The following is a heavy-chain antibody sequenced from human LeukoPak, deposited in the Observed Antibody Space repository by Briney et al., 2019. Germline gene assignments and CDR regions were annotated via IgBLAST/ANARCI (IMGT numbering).Heavy chain of an antibody. CDR3: ARSTPGIAAAGDY. CDR1: GFTFSSYA. V-gene: IGHV3-30-3*01. Sequence: GGSLRLSCAASGFTFSSYAMHWVRQAPGKGLEWVAVISYDGSNKYYADSVKGRFTISRDNSKNTLYLQMNSLRAEDTAVYYCARSTPGIAAAGDYWGQGTLVTVPS. J-gene: IGHJ4*02. D-gene: IGHD6-13*01. CDR2: ISYDGSNK.